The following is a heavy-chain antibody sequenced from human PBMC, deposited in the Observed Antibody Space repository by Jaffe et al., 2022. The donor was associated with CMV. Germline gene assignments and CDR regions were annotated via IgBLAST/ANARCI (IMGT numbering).Heavy chain of an antibody. CDR3: ARLSSTSNSWYYFDY. D-gene: IGHD6-13*01. J-gene: IGHJ4*02. CDR2: ISYSGTA. Sequence: QVQLQESGPGLVRPSETLSLTCSVSGASISPYHWTWIRQPPGKGLEWIGYISYSGTANYNPSLKSRVTISLDTSENQFSLKLISVTAADAALYFCARLSSTSNSWYYFDYWGQGILVTVSS. V-gene: IGHV4-59*01. CDR1: GASISPYH.